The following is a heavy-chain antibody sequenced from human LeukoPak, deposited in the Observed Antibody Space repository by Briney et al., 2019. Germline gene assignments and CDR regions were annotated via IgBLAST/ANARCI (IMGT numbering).Heavy chain of an antibody. V-gene: IGHV1-2*02. CDR1: GYTFTGYY. J-gene: IGHJ4*02. CDR3: AAAGYSSSWSGDY. Sequence: ASVKVSCKASGYTFTGYYMHWVRQAPGQGLEWMGWINPNSGGTNYAQKFQGRVTMTRDTSISTAYMELSSLRSEDTAVYYCAAAGYSSSWSGDYWGQGTLVTVSS. CDR2: INPNSGGT. D-gene: IGHD6-13*01.